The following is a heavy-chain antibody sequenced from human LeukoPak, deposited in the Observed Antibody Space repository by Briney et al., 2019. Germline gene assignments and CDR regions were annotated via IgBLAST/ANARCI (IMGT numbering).Heavy chain of an antibody. CDR2: IYASGSA. D-gene: IGHD3-22*01. J-gene: IGHJ3*02. V-gene: IGHV4-4*07. CDR3: ARGSWDYDHAFDI. Sequence: SETLSLTCTVSGASISDYYWSWIRQSAGKGLEWTGRIYASGSANYNPSFESRLTMSLDRSKNQFSLRLTSVTAADTALYYCARGSWDYDHAFDIWGEGTMVTVSS. CDR1: GASISDYY.